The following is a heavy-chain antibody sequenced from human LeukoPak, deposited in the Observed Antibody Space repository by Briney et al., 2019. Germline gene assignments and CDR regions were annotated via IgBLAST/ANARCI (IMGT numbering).Heavy chain of an antibody. Sequence: SVKVSCKASGYTFTGYYMHWVRQAPGQGLEWMGGIIPIFGTANYAQKFQGRVTITTDESTSTAYKELSSLRSEDTAVYYCARSSLGYCSSTSCYKRFDYWGQGTLVTVSS. CDR1: GYTFTGYY. V-gene: IGHV1-69*05. CDR3: ARSSLGYCSSTSCYKRFDY. D-gene: IGHD2-2*02. J-gene: IGHJ4*02. CDR2: IIPIFGTA.